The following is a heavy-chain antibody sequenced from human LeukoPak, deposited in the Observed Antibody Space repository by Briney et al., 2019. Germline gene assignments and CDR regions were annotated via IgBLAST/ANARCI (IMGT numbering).Heavy chain of an antibody. CDR3: ANPRGAEAGDY. CDR1: GFTFSSYG. D-gene: IGHD6-13*01. Sequence: GGSLRLSCAASGFTFSSYGMHWVRQAPGKGLEWVAVISYDGSNKYYADSVKGRFTISRDNSKNTLYLQMNSLRAEDTAVYYCANPRGAEAGDYWGQGTLVTVSS. J-gene: IGHJ4*02. CDR2: ISYDGSNK. V-gene: IGHV3-30*18.